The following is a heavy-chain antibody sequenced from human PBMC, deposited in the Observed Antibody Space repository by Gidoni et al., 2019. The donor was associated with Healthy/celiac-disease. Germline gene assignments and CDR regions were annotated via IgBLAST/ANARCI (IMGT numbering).Heavy chain of an antibody. CDR2: ISSSGSTI. Sequence: EVQLVESGGGLVQPGGSLRLSCAASGFTFSSYEMNWVRQAPGKGLEWVSYISSSGSTIYYADSVKGRFTISRDNAKNSLYLQMNSLRAEDTAVYYCARDFSSGWYDYFDYWGQGTLVTVSS. D-gene: IGHD6-19*01. J-gene: IGHJ4*02. CDR1: GFTFSSYE. CDR3: ARDFSSGWYDYFDY. V-gene: IGHV3-48*03.